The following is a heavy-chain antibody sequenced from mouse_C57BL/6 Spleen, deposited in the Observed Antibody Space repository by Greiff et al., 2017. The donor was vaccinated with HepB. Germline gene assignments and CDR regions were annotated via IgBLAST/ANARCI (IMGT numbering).Heavy chain of an antibody. CDR1: GFTFSSYG. D-gene: IGHD1-3*01. Sequence: EVQGVESGGDLVKPGGSLKLSCAASGFTFSSYGMSWVRQTPDKRLEWVATISSGGSYTYYPDSVKGRFTISRDNAKNTLYLQMSSLKSEDTAMYYCARLDIYFDVWGTGTTVTVSS. CDR2: ISSGGSYT. J-gene: IGHJ1*03. CDR3: ARLDIYFDV. V-gene: IGHV5-6*01.